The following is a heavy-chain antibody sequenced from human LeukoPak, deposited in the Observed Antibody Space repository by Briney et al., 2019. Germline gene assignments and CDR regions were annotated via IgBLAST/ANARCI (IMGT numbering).Heavy chain of an antibody. CDR2: ISWNSGSI. Sequence: PGGSLRLSCAASGFTFDDYAMHWVRQAPGKGLEWVSGISWNSGSIGYADSVKGRFTISRDNAKNSLYLQMNSLRAEDTALYYCAKDISYGDFDWYFDLWGRGTLVTVSS. CDR1: GFTFDDYA. V-gene: IGHV3-9*01. D-gene: IGHD4-17*01. J-gene: IGHJ2*01. CDR3: AKDISYGDFDWYFDL.